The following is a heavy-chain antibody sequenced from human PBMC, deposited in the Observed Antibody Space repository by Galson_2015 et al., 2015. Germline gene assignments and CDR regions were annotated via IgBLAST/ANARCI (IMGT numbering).Heavy chain of an antibody. Sequence: SLRLSCAASGFTFSSYGMHWVRQAPGKGLEWVAVIWYDGSNKYYADSVKGRFTISRDNSKNTLYLQMNSLRAEDTAVYYCARSTFYYGSGKKGGYNWFDPWGQGTLVTVSS. V-gene: IGHV3-33*01. CDR1: GFTFSSYG. CDR3: ARSTFYYGSGKKGGYNWFDP. J-gene: IGHJ5*02. CDR2: IWYDGSNK. D-gene: IGHD3-10*01.